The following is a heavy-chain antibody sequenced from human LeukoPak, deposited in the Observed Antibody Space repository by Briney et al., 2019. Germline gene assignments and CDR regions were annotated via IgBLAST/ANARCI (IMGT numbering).Heavy chain of an antibody. CDR3: ARSAKRYCTNGVCSRWFDP. CDR2: IYYSGST. CDR1: GGSISSYY. J-gene: IGHJ5*02. Sequence: KPSETLSLTCTVSGGSISSYYWSWIRQPPGKGLEWIGYIYYSGSTNYNPSLKSRVTISVDTSKNQFSLKLSSVTGADTAVYYCARSAKRYCTNGVCSRWFDPWGQGTLVTVSS. D-gene: IGHD2-8*01. V-gene: IGHV4-59*08.